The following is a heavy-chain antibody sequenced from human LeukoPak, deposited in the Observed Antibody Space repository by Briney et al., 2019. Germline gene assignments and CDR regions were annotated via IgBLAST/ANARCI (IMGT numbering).Heavy chain of an antibody. CDR1: GFTFSSYG. D-gene: IGHD6-19*01. CDR2: IWYDGSNK. J-gene: IGHJ6*04. V-gene: IGHV3-33*01. CDR3: ARDHSVAVAGRYYYYYGMDV. Sequence: GRSLSLSCAASGFTFSSYGMRWVRGAPGKGREWGAVIWYDGSNKYYSYSVQVRFTISRDHSKNTLYLQINSLRAEDTAVYYCARDHSVAVAGRYYYYYGMDVWGKGTTVTVSS.